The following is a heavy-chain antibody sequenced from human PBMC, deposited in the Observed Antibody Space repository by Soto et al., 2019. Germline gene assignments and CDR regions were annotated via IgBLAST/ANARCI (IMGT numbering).Heavy chain of an antibody. V-gene: IGHV3-21*05. D-gene: IGHD3-3*01. J-gene: IGHJ3*01. CDR2: ISSGSGDI. Sequence: GGSLRLSCEASGFTFRSYGMTWARQAPGKGLEWVAYISSGSGDIFYADSVTGRFTISRDNTRNSVFLHMDRLRDADSALYYCAKRAPFGVFEGRAFDVWGQGTMVTVSS. CDR3: AKRAPFGVFEGRAFDV. CDR1: GFTFRSYG.